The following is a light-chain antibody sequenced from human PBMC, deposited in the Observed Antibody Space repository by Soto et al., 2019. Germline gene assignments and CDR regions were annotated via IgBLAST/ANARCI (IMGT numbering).Light chain of an antibody. Sequence: HSVLTQPPSVSAAPGQKVTISCSGSSSNIESNYVPWYQHVPGTAPKLLIYDNNNRPSGIPDRFSGSKSGTSATLGITGLQTGDEADYYCATWDSSLSAGVFGTGTKV. V-gene: IGLV1-51*01. CDR1: SSNIESNY. J-gene: IGLJ1*01. CDR3: ATWDSSLSAGV. CDR2: DNN.